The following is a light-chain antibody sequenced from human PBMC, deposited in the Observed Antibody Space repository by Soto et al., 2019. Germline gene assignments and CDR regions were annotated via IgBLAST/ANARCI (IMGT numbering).Light chain of an antibody. CDR3: QQYETYSGT. V-gene: IGKV1-5*03. Sequence: DIQMTQSPSSLSASVGDRVTITCRASQIINTWLAWYQQKPGKAPKLLIYRASNLVNGVPSRFSGSGSGTEFTLTISILQPDDVSIYYCQQYETYSGTFGPGTKVDL. CDR2: RAS. CDR1: QIINTW. J-gene: IGKJ3*01.